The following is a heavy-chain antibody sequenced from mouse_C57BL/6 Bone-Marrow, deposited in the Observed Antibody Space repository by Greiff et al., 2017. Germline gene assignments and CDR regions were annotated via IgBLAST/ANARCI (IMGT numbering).Heavy chain of an antibody. CDR1: GYAFSSSW. Sequence: LQESGPELVKPGASVKISCKASGYAFSSSWMNWVKQRPGKGLEWIGRIYPGDGDTNYNGKFKGKATLTADKSSSTAYMQLSSLTSEDSAVYFCARQRGCDYWGQGTTLTVSS. J-gene: IGHJ2*01. V-gene: IGHV1-82*01. CDR2: IYPGDGDT. CDR3: ARQRGCDY.